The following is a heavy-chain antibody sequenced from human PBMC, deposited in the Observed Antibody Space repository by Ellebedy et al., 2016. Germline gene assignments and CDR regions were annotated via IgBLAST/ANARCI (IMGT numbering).Heavy chain of an antibody. D-gene: IGHD3-10*01. J-gene: IGHJ4*02. CDR3: ARSPMVRGVRRH. V-gene: IGHV4-34*01. Sequence: SETLSLXCTVSGGSISSYYWSWIRQPPGKGLEWIGEINHSGSTNYNPSLKSRVTISVDTSKNQFSLKLSSVTAADTAVYYCARSPMVRGVRRHWGQGTLVTVSS. CDR2: INHSGST. CDR1: GGSISSYY.